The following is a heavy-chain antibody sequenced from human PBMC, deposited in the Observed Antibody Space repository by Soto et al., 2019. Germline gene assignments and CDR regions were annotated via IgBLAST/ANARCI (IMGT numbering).Heavy chain of an antibody. CDR2: IFYSGST. CDR1: GGSISSYY. Sequence: SETLSLTCTVSGGSISSYYWSWIRQPPGKGLEYIGFIFYSGSTNSNPSLKSRVTTSVDTSKNQFSLKLTSVTAADTAVYYCARGDGIDGGNSAPFDYWGKGTLVTVSS. D-gene: IGHD2-21*02. CDR3: ARGDGIDGGNSAPFDY. J-gene: IGHJ4*02. V-gene: IGHV4-59*01.